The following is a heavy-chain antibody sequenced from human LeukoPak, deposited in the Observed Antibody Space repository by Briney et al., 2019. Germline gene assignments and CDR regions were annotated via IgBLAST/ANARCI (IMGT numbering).Heavy chain of an antibody. V-gene: IGHV1-46*01. CDR1: GYTFTSYY. D-gene: IGHD3-10*01. J-gene: IGHJ6*03. CDR2: INPSGGST. CDR3: ARGPRITLVRGGQWYFYMDV. Sequence: GASVKVSCKASGYTFTSYYIHWVRQAPGQGLEWMGIINPSGGSTNYAQKFQGRVIMTRDTSTSTVYMELSSLRSDDTAVYYCARGPRITLVRGGQWYFYMDVWGKGTTVTVPS.